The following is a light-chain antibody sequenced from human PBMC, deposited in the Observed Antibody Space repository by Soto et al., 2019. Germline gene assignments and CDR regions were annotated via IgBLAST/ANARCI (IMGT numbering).Light chain of an antibody. CDR1: SSDVGDYNY. Sequence: QSALTQPASVSGSPGQAITISCTGTSSDVGDYNYVSWYQQHPGKATKFMIYDVSNRPSGVSNRFSGSKSGNTASLTISVSQAEDEADYYCSSYTSSSTLYVFGTGTKVTGL. CDR3: SSYTSSSTLYV. V-gene: IGLV2-14*01. J-gene: IGLJ1*01. CDR2: DVS.